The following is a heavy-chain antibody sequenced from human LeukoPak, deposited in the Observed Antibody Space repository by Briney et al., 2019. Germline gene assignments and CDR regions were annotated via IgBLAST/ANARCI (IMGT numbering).Heavy chain of an antibody. CDR1: GYTFTSYD. CDR3: ARGSLRYRYGDFDY. CDR2: MNPNSGNT. V-gene: IGHV1-8*01. J-gene: IGHJ4*02. D-gene: IGHD5-18*01. Sequence: ASVKLSCKASGYTFTSYDINWVRQATGQGLEWMGWMNPNSGNTGYAQKFQGRVTMTRNTSISTAYMELSSLRSEDTAVYYCARGSLRYRYGDFDYWGQGTLVTVSS.